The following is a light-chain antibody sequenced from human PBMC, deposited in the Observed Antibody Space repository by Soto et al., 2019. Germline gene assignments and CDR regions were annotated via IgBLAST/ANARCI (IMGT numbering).Light chain of an antibody. V-gene: IGKV3-20*01. CDR3: QQYVTSPLT. CDR2: GAT. J-gene: IGKJ4*01. Sequence: IVLTQSPGTLSSSPGERVTLSCRASQSVSTNSLAWYQQKPGQAPRLLRYGATRRASGIPDRFSGSVSGTDFTLNISRLEPEDCAMFYCQQYVTSPLTFGGGTEVDI. CDR1: QSVSTNS.